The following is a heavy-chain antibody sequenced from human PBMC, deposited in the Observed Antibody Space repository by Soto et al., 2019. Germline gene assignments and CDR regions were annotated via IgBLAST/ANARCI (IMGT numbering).Heavy chain of an antibody. J-gene: IGHJ6*02. Sequence: GGSLRLSCAASGFTFSSYAMSWVRQSPGKGLEWVSAISGSGGSTYYADSVKGRFTISRDNSKNTLYLQMNSLRAEDTAVYYCAKGQGRYYDSSGYRTSISPPHYYYYYGMDVWGQGTTVTVSS. D-gene: IGHD3-22*01. CDR3: AKGQGRYYDSSGYRTSISPPHYYYYYGMDV. CDR1: GFTFSSYA. V-gene: IGHV3-23*01. CDR2: ISGSGGST.